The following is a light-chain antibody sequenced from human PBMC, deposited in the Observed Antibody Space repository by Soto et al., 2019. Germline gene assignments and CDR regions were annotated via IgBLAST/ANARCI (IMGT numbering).Light chain of an antibody. CDR1: QIISSSY. J-gene: IGKJ1*01. Sequence: EIVLTQSPGTVSLSPGERATLSCRASQIISSSYLAWYQQKPGQAPRLLIYGESSRATGIPDRFSGSGSGTDFTLTIIRLEPEDFAVYYCQQYDSSPWTFGQGTKVEIK. V-gene: IGKV3-20*01. CDR3: QQYDSSPWT. CDR2: GES.